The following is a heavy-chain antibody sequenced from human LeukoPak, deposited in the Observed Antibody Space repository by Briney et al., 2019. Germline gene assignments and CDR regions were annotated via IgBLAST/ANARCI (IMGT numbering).Heavy chain of an antibody. D-gene: IGHD6-13*01. CDR1: GYTFTGYY. V-gene: IGHV1-2*02. Sequence: ASVKVSCKASGYTFTGYYMHWVRQAPGQGLEWMGWTNPNSGGTNYAQKLQGRVTMTTDTSTSTAYMELRSLRSDDTAVYYCARDRGTISSWYRQVWSWSFDYWGQGTLVTVSS. J-gene: IGHJ4*02. CDR2: TNPNSGGT. CDR3: ARDRGTISSWYRQVWSWSFDY.